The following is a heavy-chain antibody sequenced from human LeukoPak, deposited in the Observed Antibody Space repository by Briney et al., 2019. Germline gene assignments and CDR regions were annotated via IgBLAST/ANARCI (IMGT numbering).Heavy chain of an antibody. V-gene: IGHV4-59*01. CDR3: ARGGAAAGAGFDP. CDR2: IYYSGST. CDR1: GGSISSYY. J-gene: IGHJ5*02. Sequence: SGPTLVKPSETLSLTCTVSGGSISSYYWSWIRQSPGKGLEWIGYIYYSGSTNYNPSLKSRVTISVDTSKNQFSLKLSSVTAADTAVYYCARGGAAAGAGFDPWGQGTLVTVSS. D-gene: IGHD6-13*01.